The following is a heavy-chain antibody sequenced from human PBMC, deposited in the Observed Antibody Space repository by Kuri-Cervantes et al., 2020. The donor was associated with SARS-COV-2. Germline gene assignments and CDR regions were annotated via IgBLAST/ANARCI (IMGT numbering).Heavy chain of an antibody. CDR3: AKDQHGIVVVVAAIDY. Sequence: GESLKISCAASGFTFDDYAMHWVRQAPGKGLEWVALIPYDGSNKFYADSVKGRFTISRDNSKNTLYLQMNSLRAEDTAVYYCAKDQHGIVVVVAAIDYWGQGTLVTVSS. D-gene: IGHD2-15*01. CDR2: IPYDGSNK. CDR1: GFTFDDYA. J-gene: IGHJ4*02. V-gene: IGHV3-30*18.